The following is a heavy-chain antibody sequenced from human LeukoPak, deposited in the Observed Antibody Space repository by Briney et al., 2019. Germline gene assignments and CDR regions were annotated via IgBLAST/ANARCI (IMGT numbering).Heavy chain of an antibody. J-gene: IGHJ4*02. CDR1: GGSINSYY. Sequence: SETLSLTCTVSGGSINSYYWNWIRQPPGKGLEWIGYIYYSGSTNYNPSLKSRVTISVDTSKNQFSLKLSSVTAADTAVYYCARAKPSDGPFDYWGQGTLVTVSS. V-gene: IGHV4-59*01. CDR2: IYYSGST. D-gene: IGHD1-14*01. CDR3: ARAKPSDGPFDY.